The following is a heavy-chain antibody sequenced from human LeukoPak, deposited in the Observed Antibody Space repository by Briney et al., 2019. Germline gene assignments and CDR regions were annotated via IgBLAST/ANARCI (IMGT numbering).Heavy chain of an antibody. J-gene: IGHJ4*02. V-gene: IGHV1-69*04. D-gene: IGHD3-10*01. CDR1: GGTFSSYA. CDR3: ARGAQGVVRGVIHDYFDY. CDR2: IIPILGIA. Sequence: ASVKVSCKASGGTFSSYAISWVRQAPGQGLEWMGRIIPILGIANYAQKFQGRVTITADKSTSTAYMELSSLRSEDTAVYYCARGAQGVVRGVIHDYFDYWGQGTLVTVSS.